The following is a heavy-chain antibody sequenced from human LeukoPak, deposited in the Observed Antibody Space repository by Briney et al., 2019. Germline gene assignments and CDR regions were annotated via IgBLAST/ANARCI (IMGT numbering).Heavy chain of an antibody. Sequence: SETLSLTCAVSGGSMCRDTYYWNWIRQPAGKGLEWIGRIYTSGSTNYNPSLKSRVTISVDTSKNQFSLKLSSVTAADTAVYYCARGKRGYDILTGYSQYNWFDPWGQGTLVTVSS. CDR2: IYTSGST. CDR1: GGSMCRDTYY. D-gene: IGHD3-9*01. J-gene: IGHJ5*02. V-gene: IGHV4-61*02. CDR3: ARGKRGYDILTGYSQYNWFDP.